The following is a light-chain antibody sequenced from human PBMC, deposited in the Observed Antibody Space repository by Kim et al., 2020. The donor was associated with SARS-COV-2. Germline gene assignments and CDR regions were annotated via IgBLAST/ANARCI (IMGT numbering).Light chain of an antibody. CDR1: QSISSY. J-gene: IGKJ1*01. V-gene: IGKV1-5*03. CDR3: QQYKTSPWT. Sequence: IQMTQSPSTLSASVGDRVIITCRASQSISSYLAWYQQKPGKAPELLIYKTSILESGVSARFSGSGSGTEFTLTISSLQPDDFAIFYCQQYKTSPWTFGQGTKVDIK. CDR2: KTS.